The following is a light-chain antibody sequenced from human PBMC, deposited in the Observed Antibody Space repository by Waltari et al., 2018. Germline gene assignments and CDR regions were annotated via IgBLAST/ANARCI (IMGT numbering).Light chain of an antibody. V-gene: IGLV4-69*01. CDR2: LNSDGSQ. CDR1: SEHSSYA. J-gene: IGLJ3*02. Sequence: QLVVTQSPSASASLGASVKLTCPLSSEHSSYAIAWHQQQPEKGPRYLMRLNSDGSQSKGDGIPDRFSGSSSGSERYLTISSLQSEDEADYYCETWGTDMWVFGGGTKLTVL. CDR3: ETWGTDMWV.